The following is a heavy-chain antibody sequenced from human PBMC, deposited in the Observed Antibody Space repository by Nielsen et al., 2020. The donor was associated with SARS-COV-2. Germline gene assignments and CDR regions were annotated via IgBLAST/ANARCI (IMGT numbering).Heavy chain of an antibody. V-gene: IGHV1-69*01. D-gene: IGHD4-11*01. CDR2: IIPIFGTA. J-gene: IGHJ6*03. CDR3: ARSFTVTTFPYYDYYMDV. Sequence: WVRQAPEQGLEWMGGIIPIFGTANYAQKFQGRVTITAYESTSTAYMELSSLRSEDTAVYYCARSFTVTTFPYYDYYMDVWGKGTTVTVSS.